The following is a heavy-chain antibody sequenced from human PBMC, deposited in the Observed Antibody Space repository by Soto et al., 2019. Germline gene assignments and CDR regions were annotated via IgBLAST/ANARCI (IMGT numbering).Heavy chain of an antibody. CDR2: IYYSGST. D-gene: IGHD3-10*01. CDR3: ARVTPGTMVRGVTVYYYGMDV. Sequence: SETLSLTCTVSGGSISSYYWSWIRQPPGKGLEWIGYIYYSGSTNYNPSLQSRVTISVDTSKNQFSLKLSSVTAADTAVYYCARVTPGTMVRGVTVYYYGMDVWGQGTTVTVSS. J-gene: IGHJ6*02. V-gene: IGHV4-59*01. CDR1: GGSISSYY.